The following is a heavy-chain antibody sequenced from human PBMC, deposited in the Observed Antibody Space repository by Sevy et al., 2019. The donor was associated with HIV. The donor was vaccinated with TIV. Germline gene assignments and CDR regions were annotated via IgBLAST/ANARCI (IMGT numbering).Heavy chain of an antibody. Sequence: SETLSLTCTVSGGSVSSGSYYWSWIRQPPGKGLEWIGYIYYSGSTNYNPSLKSRVTISVDTSKNQFSLKLSFVTAADTAVYYCARVNRYSSGYNWFDPWGQGTLVTVSS. CDR1: GGSVSSGSYY. CDR2: IYYSGST. CDR3: ARVNRYSSGYNWFDP. D-gene: IGHD6-19*01. V-gene: IGHV4-61*01. J-gene: IGHJ5*02.